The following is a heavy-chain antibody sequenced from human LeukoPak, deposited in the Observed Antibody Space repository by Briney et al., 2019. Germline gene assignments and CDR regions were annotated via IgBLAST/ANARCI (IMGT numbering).Heavy chain of an antibody. CDR1: GFTFSSYG. D-gene: IGHD6-19*01. V-gene: IGHV3-53*01. CDR3: GRSTAWYAFDY. J-gene: IGHJ4*02. Sequence: GGSLRLSCAASGFTFSSYGMTWVRQAPGKGLEWVSIIYTDGSTYHADSVKGRFTISRDNSKSTLYLQMNSLRAEDTAVYYCGRSTAWYAFDYWGQGTLVTVSS. CDR2: IYTDGST.